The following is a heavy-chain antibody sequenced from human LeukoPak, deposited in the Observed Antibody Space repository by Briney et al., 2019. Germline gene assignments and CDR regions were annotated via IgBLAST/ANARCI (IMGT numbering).Heavy chain of an antibody. V-gene: IGHV3-9*01. J-gene: IGHJ1*01. Sequence: GRSLRLSCAASGFTLDDYAMHWVRQGPGKGLEWVAGITSKSGFIAYADSVKGLFTISRDNAKNSLYLQMNSLRPDDTALYYCAKDLYTYSLQYFHHWGQGTLVTVSS. CDR2: ITSKSGFI. CDR3: AKDLYTYSLQYFHH. D-gene: IGHD3-16*01. CDR1: GFTLDDYA.